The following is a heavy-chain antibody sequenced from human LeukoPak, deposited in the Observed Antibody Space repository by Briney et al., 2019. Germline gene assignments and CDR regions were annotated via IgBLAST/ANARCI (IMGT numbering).Heavy chain of an antibody. Sequence: GGSLRLSCAASGFALNSYTIKWVRQAPGKGLEWVSAITSRGTHIYNADSVKGRFTISRDNAENSAYLQMSSLRAEDTAVYYCARVAQGATTENYYYYYTDVWGKGTTVTVSS. D-gene: IGHD4-11*01. J-gene: IGHJ6*03. CDR3: ARVAQGATTENYYYYYTDV. CDR1: GFALNSYT. CDR2: ITSRGTHI. V-gene: IGHV3-21*01.